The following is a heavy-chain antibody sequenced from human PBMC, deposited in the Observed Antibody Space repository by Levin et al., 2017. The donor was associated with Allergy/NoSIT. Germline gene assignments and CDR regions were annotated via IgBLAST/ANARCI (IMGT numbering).Heavy chain of an antibody. Sequence: GSLRLSCSVSGGSISNYYWSWIRQPPGKGLEWIGYIYYSGSTNYNPSLRSRVTISVDTSKNQFSLKLSSVTAADTAVYYCARMGDTAMVDPFDYWGQGTLVTVSS. J-gene: IGHJ4*02. CDR3: ARMGDTAMVDPFDY. D-gene: IGHD5-18*01. CDR1: GGSISNYY. CDR2: IYYSGST. V-gene: IGHV4-59*01.